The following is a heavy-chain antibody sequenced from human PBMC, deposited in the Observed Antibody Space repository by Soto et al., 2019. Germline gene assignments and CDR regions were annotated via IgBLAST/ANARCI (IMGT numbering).Heavy chain of an antibody. Sequence: SCEASGYSLTRLDIHWVQQTAGQGLEWMGWMQPSTGRTGYAQKFQGRVTMTTDTSTGTAYMELRSLRSDDTAVYYCARQNDRRIYYYYARDVWGQGTTVTVSS. CDR3: ARQNDRRIYYYYARDV. CDR1: GYSLTRLD. J-gene: IGHJ6*02. V-gene: IGHV1-8*01. D-gene: IGHD3-22*01. CDR2: MQPSTGRT.